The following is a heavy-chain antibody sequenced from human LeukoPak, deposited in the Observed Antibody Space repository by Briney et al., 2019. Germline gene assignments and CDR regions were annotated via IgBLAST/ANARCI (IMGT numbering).Heavy chain of an antibody. Sequence: PGGSLRLSCAASGFTFSSYWMSWVRQAPGKGLEWVSVIYSGGSTYYTDSVKGRFTISRDNSKNTLYLQMNSLRAEDTAVYYCARGSLDYYDSSWGQGTLVTVSS. CDR1: GFTFSSYW. J-gene: IGHJ4*02. V-gene: IGHV3-53*01. D-gene: IGHD3-22*01. CDR2: IYSGGST. CDR3: ARGSLDYYDSS.